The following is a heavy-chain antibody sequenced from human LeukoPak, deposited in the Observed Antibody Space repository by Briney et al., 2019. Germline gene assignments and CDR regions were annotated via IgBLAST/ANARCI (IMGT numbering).Heavy chain of an antibody. CDR2: ISSSSSYI. V-gene: IGHV3-21*01. CDR1: GFTFSSYS. D-gene: IGHD3-3*01. J-gene: IGHJ6*02. Sequence: GGSLRLSCAASGFTFSSYSMNWVRQAPGKGLEWVSSISSSSSYIYYADSVKGRFTISRDNAKNSLYLQMNSLRAEDTAVYYCTRDLDTIFGVVMPSYGMDVWGQGTTVTVSS. CDR3: TRDLDTIFGVVMPSYGMDV.